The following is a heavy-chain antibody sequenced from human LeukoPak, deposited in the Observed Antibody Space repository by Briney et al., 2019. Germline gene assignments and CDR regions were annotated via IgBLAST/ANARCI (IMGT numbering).Heavy chain of an antibody. D-gene: IGHD3-22*01. Sequence: PGRSLRLSCAAPGLTFSNFPMHWVRQAPGKGLEWVALIQADGATTNYADSVRGRFTISRDNSKSTVYLQMNSLNPDDTAVYYCATQSITLVVVISPFDYWGQGTLVTVSS. CDR1: GLTFSNFP. CDR2: IQADGATT. J-gene: IGHJ4*02. V-gene: IGHV3-30*02. CDR3: ATQSITLVVVISPFDY.